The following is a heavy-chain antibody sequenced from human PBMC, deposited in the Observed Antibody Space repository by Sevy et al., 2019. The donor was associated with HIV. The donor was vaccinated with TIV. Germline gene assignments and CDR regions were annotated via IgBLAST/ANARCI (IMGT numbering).Heavy chain of an antibody. CDR3: AREAGYSTGWSPGNY. CDR1: GFKLSSHA. V-gene: IGHV3-30*14. Sequence: GGSLRLSCAASGFKLSSHAMHWVRQAPGKGLEWVALISDDGVIKYYAESVKGRFTISRDNSKNTLYLQMNSLRADDTAVYYCAREAGYSTGWSPGNYWGQGTLVTVSS. J-gene: IGHJ4*02. CDR2: ISDDGVIK. D-gene: IGHD6-19*01.